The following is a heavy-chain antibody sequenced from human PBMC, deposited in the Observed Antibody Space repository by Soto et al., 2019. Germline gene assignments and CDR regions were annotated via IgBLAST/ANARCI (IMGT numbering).Heavy chain of an antibody. D-gene: IGHD5-18*01. Sequence: EVQLLESGGDLVQPGGSLRLSCVASGITFGSRAMSWVRQAPGEGLGWVSVFYSGVITDYADSVKGRFTISVDNSNNALYLQMNSLRAEDTATYYCARSNVDTTMLRGQYSFYYRGMDVWGQGTAVTVSS. CDR1: GITFGSRA. CDR2: FYSGVIT. CDR3: ARSNVDTTMLRGQYSFYYRGMDV. J-gene: IGHJ6*02. V-gene: IGHV3-23*03.